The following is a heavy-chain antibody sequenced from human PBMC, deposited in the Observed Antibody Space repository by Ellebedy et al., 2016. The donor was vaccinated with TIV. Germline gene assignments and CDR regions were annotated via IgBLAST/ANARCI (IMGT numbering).Heavy chain of an antibody. D-gene: IGHD3-16*01. Sequence: GESLKISXSASGFTFSTYTINWVRQAPGKGLEYVSTIWSNGETTYYADSVKGRFTVSRDNSKSTLYLHMSSLRPEDTAVYYCVRHWGFDYWGQGTLVTVSS. CDR1: GFTFSTYT. J-gene: IGHJ4*02. CDR2: IWSNGETT. V-gene: IGHV3-64D*06. CDR3: VRHWGFDY.